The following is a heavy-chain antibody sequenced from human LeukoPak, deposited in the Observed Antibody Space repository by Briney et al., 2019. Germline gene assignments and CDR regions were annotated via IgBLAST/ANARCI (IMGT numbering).Heavy chain of an antibody. CDR3: ARDWDY. Sequence: SETLSLTCTVSGCSVSSGSYYWSWIRQPPGKGLEWIGYIYYSGSTNYNPSLKSRVTISVDTSKNQFSLKLSSVTAADTAVYYCARDWDYWGQGTLVTVSS. CDR2: IYYSGST. V-gene: IGHV4-61*01. J-gene: IGHJ4*02. CDR1: GCSVSSGSYY.